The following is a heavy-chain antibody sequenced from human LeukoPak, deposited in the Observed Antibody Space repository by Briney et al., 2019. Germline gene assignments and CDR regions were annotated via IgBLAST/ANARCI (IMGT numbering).Heavy chain of an antibody. D-gene: IGHD3-22*01. Sequence: GGSLRLSCAASGFTFSDYYMSLIRQAPGKGLEWVAYIISSGSTIYYADSVKGLFTISRDNAKNSLYLQMNSLRAEDTAVYYCARDLYYYDSSGLYPPGSWGQGTLVTVSS. CDR1: GFTFSDYY. V-gene: IGHV3-11*04. J-gene: IGHJ5*02. CDR3: ARDLYYYDSSGLYPPGS. CDR2: IISSGSTI.